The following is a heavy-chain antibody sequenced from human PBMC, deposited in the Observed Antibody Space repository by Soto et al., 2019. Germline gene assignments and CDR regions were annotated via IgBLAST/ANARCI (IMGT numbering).Heavy chain of an antibody. V-gene: IGHV3-30-3*01. CDR2: ISFNGTNE. CDR1: GFTFSHYA. Sequence: PGGSLRLSCAASGFTFSHYAMHWVRQAPDKGLEWVSVISFNGTNEFFADSVKGRFSISRDNSANTLYLQMTNLRSEDTAIYYCARDRGRGYCTGGLCYLGLDHWGQGSPVTVSS. J-gene: IGHJ4*02. CDR3: ARDRGRGYCTGGLCYLGLDH. D-gene: IGHD2-8*02.